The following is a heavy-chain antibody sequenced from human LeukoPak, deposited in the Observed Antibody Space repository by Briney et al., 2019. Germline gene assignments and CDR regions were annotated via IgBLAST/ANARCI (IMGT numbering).Heavy chain of an antibody. CDR3: ARDSLSTTVTTYNWFDP. D-gene: IGHD4-17*01. J-gene: IGHJ5*02. CDR2: INHSGST. CDR1: GGSFSDYY. Sequence: PSETLSLTCAVYGGSFSDYYWSWIRQPPGKGLEWIGEINHSGSTNYNPSLKSRVTISVDTSKNQFSLKLSSVTAADTAVYYCARDSLSTTVTTYNWFDPWGQGTLVTISS. V-gene: IGHV4-34*01.